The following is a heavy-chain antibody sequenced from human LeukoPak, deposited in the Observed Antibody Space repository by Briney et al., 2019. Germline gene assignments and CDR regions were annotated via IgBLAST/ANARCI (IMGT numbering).Heavy chain of an antibody. V-gene: IGHV1-69*13. CDR3: ARENPDSSGWYDCYFDY. Sequence: SVKVSCKASGGTFSSYAISWVRQAPGQGLEWMGGIIPIFGTANYAQKFQGRVTITADESTSTAYMELSSLRSEDTAVYYCARENPDSSGWYDCYFDYWGQGTLVTVSS. D-gene: IGHD6-19*01. J-gene: IGHJ4*02. CDR1: GGTFSSYA. CDR2: IIPIFGTA.